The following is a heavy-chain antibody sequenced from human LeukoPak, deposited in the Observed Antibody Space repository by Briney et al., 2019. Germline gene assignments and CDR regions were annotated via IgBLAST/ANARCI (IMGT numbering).Heavy chain of an antibody. CDR2: IYYSGGT. J-gene: IGHJ3*02. V-gene: IGHV4-59*12. D-gene: IGHD3-10*01. CDR3: ARASGSVSI. CDR1: GGSISSYY. Sequence: PSETLSLTCTVSGGSISSYYWSWIRQPPGKGLEWIGYIYYSGGTNYNPSLKSRVTMSVDTSKNQFSLKLNSVTAADTAVYYCARASGSVSIWGQGTMVSVSS.